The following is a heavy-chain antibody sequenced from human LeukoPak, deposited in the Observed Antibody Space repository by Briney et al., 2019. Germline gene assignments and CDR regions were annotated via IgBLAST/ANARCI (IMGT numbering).Heavy chain of an antibody. V-gene: IGHV3-48*01. CDR3: ARDRTAKYLNSSPPAN. D-gene: IGHD6-6*01. Sequence: GGSLRLSCVASGFIFSDFSMNWFRQAPGKGLEWVSHISGSGTTMYYAASVRGRFTVSRDNAKNSVYLQMNSLRVGDTAFYYCARDRTAKYLNSSPPANWGQGTLVTVSS. CDR2: ISGSGTTM. CDR1: GFIFSDFS. J-gene: IGHJ4*02.